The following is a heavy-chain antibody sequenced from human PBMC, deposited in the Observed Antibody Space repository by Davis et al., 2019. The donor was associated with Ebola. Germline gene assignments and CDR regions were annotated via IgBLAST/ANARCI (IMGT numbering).Heavy chain of an antibody. V-gene: IGHV4-61*01. J-gene: IGHJ4*01. Sequence: SETLSPTCTVPGASVASGSDYCSWIREQPGKGLEWIGYIYYSGSTDYSSSLTGRVTIPLDTSKNHFSLRLTSVTAADTAVYYCARSHSDWLLPFDNWGQGTLATVSS. CDR3: ARSHSDWLLPFDN. CDR2: IYYSGST. D-gene: IGHD3-9*01. CDR1: GASVASGSDY.